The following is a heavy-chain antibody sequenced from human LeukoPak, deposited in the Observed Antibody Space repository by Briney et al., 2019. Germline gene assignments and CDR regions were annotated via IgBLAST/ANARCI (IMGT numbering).Heavy chain of an antibody. Sequence: PSETLSLTCTVSGGSISSGGYYWSWIRQPPGKGLEWIGYIYHSGSTYYNPSLKSRVTISVDRSKNQFSLKLSSVTAADTAVYYCARGGGYSYGYGDYWGQGTLVTVSS. V-gene: IGHV4-30-2*01. D-gene: IGHD5-18*01. CDR2: IYHSGST. CDR3: ARGGGYSYGYGDY. J-gene: IGHJ4*02. CDR1: GGSISSGGYY.